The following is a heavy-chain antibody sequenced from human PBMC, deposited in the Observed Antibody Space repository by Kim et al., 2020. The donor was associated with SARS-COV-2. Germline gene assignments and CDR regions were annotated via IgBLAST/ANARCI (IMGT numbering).Heavy chain of an antibody. V-gene: IGHV6-1*01. Sequence: SQTLSLTCAISGDSVSSNSAAWNWIRQSPSRGLEWLGRTYYRSKWYNDYAVSVKSRITINPDTSKNQFSLQLNSVTPEDTAVYYCAREGGIWKGMTIYYGMDVWGQGTTVTVSS. CDR1: GDSVSSNSAA. J-gene: IGHJ6*02. D-gene: IGHD3-3*01. CDR3: AREGGIWKGMTIYYGMDV. CDR2: TYYRSKWYN.